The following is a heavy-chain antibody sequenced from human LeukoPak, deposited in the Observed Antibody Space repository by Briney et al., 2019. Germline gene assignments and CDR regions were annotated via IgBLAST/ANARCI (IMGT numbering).Heavy chain of an antibody. V-gene: IGHV3-74*01. D-gene: IGHD1-26*01. CDR1: GFRFNTYW. J-gene: IGHJ4*02. CDR3: VTVVPGAPNLLGY. CDR2: ISTDGSST. Sequence: GGSLRLSCAASGFRFNTYWMHWVRQAPGKGLVWVSRISTDGSSTGHADSVKGRFTISRDNTKNTLYLQMNSLRGEDTAAYYCVTVVPGAPNLLGYWGQGTLVTVSS.